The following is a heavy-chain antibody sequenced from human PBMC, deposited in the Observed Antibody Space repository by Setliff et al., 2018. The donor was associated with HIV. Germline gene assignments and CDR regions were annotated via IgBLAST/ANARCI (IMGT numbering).Heavy chain of an antibody. Sequence: SETLSLTCAVYGGSFSGYYWSWIRQPPGKGLEWIGEINHSGSTNYNPSLKSRVTISVDTSKNQFSLKLSSVTAADTAVYYCANVHRALADTYWGLGTLVTVSS. CDR3: ANVHRALADTY. CDR2: INHSGST. J-gene: IGHJ4*02. D-gene: IGHD6-19*01. V-gene: IGHV4-34*01. CDR1: GGSFSGYY.